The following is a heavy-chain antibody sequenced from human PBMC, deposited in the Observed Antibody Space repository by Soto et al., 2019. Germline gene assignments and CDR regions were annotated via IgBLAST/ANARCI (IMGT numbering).Heavy chain of an antibody. CDR1: GGSITTGGYY. CDR2: RYYSEST. J-gene: IGHJ4*02. CDR3: ARTKCSGGSCYSWSLDY. V-gene: IGHV4-31*03. Sequence: SETLSLTSTVSGGSITTGGYYWSWIRQLPGKGLEWIGHRYYSESTYYNPSLKSRVSISLDTSKNQFSLKLSFVTAADTAMYYCARTKCSGGSCYSWSLDYWGQGTPVTVSS. D-gene: IGHD2-15*01.